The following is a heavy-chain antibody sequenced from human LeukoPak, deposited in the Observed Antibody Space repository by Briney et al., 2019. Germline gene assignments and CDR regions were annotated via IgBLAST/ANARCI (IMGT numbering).Heavy chain of an antibody. J-gene: IGHJ4*02. CDR1: GGSISSYY. CDR3: ARDLNGSGSYPFDY. D-gene: IGHD3-10*01. CDR2: IYYSGST. Sequence: SETLSLTCTVSGGSISSYYWSWIRQPPGKGLEWIRFIYYSGSTNYNPSLKSRVTISVDTSKNQFSLKLSSVTAADTAVYYCARDLNGSGSYPFDYWGQRTLVTVSS. V-gene: IGHV4-59*01.